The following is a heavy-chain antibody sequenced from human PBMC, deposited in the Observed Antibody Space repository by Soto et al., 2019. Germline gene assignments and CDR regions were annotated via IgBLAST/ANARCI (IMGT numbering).Heavy chain of an antibody. Sequence: SETLSLTCTVSGGSISSGGYYWSWIRQHPGKGLEWIGYIYYSGSTYYNPSLKSRVTISVDTSKNQFSLKLSSVTAADTAVYYCANSGYGNWFDPWGQGTLVTVSS. CDR2: IYYSGST. J-gene: IGHJ5*02. CDR3: ANSGYGNWFDP. CDR1: GGSISSGGYY. D-gene: IGHD5-12*01. V-gene: IGHV4-31*03.